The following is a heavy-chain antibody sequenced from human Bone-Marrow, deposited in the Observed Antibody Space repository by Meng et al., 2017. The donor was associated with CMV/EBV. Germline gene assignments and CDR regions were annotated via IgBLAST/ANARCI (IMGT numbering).Heavy chain of an antibody. CDR2: ISYDGSNK. CDR1: GFTFSSYA. J-gene: IGHJ4*02. CDR3: ASLDAIGWDLFDY. V-gene: IGHV3-30-3*01. Sequence: GESLKISCAASGFTFSSYAMHWVRQAPGKGLEWVAVISYDGSNKYYADSVKGRFTISRDNAENSLFLQMNSLRADDTAAYYCASLDAIGWDLFDYWGQGTLVTVSS. D-gene: IGHD1-26*01.